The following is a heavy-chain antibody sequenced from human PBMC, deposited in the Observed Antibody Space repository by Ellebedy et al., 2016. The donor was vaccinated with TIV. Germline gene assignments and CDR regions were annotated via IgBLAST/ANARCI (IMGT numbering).Heavy chain of an antibody. CDR3: ARLIDSASYYGQDN. D-gene: IGHD3-10*01. Sequence: GETLKISCAASGFSFSSYVMMWIRQAPGKGLEWVSSIRGRGGDTYYADSVKGRFTISRDNSKNTLFLQMKGLRAEDTAIYYCARLIDSASYYGQDNWGQGTLVTVSS. CDR1: GFSFSSYV. J-gene: IGHJ1*01. V-gene: IGHV3-23*01. CDR2: IRGRGGDT.